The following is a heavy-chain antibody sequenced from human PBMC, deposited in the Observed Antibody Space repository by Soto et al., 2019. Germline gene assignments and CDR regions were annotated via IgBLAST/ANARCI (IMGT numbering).Heavy chain of an antibody. CDR2: IVPVFGTT. Sequence: QVQLVQSGAEVKKPGSSVKVSCKVSGGTFSNYAIDWVRLAPGHGLEWMGGIVPVFGTTYYPQKFQGRATIIADDSTTTAYLGMSSLRSEDTAIYYCARVEAVAGLYNYHGLDVWGQGTAVTVSS. D-gene: IGHD6-19*01. V-gene: IGHV1-69*12. CDR3: ARVEAVAGLYNYHGLDV. CDR1: GGTFSNYA. J-gene: IGHJ6*02.